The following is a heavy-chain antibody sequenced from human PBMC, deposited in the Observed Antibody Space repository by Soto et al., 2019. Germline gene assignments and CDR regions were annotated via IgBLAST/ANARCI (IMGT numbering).Heavy chain of an antibody. V-gene: IGHV4-39*01. CDR2: INHSGNT. CDR3: PSQATEGFDP. CDR1: GGSIGTSAYY. Sequence: SETLSLTCAVSGGSIGTSAYYWGWIRQAPGKGLEWIGSINHSGNTYLSPSLKDRVTMSVDTSKNSFSLNLRSPTAADTGPYSCPSQATEGFDPWGPGTLVTAFS. J-gene: IGHJ5*02.